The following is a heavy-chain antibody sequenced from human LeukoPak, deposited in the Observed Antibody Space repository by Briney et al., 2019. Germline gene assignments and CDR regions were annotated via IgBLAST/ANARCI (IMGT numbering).Heavy chain of an antibody. V-gene: IGHV3-21*01. CDR1: GFIFKNDD. Sequence: GGSLRLSCAGSGFIFKNDDINWVRQAPGKGLEWVSSISGSSSYIYYADSVKGRFTISRDNAKNSLYLQMNSLRAEDTAVYYCARDLRTYSSGYDHWGQGTLVTVSS. J-gene: IGHJ4*02. D-gene: IGHD6-19*01. CDR2: ISGSSSYI. CDR3: ARDLRTYSSGYDH.